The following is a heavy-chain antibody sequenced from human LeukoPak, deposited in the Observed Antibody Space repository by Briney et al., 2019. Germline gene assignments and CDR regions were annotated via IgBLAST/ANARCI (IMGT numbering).Heavy chain of an antibody. Sequence: GGSLRLSCAASGFAFSNAWMNWVRQAPGKGLEWVGRIKSKTDGGTTDYAAPVKGRFTISRDDSKNTLYLQMNSLKTEDTAVYYCTTDYYDSSGYYSWGQGTLVTVSS. CDR3: TTDYYDSSGYYS. CDR1: GFAFSNAW. D-gene: IGHD3-22*01. CDR2: IKSKTDGGTT. V-gene: IGHV3-15*07. J-gene: IGHJ5*02.